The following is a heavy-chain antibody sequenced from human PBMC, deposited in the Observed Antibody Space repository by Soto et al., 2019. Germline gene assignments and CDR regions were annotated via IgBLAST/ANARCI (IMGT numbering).Heavy chain of an antibody. CDR3: ARGNIYGDYYYYYAMDV. Sequence: TSETLSLTCVVSGGSISSGDYSWSWIRQPPGKGLEWIGYIYHSGSTYYNPSLKSRVTISVDRSKNQFSLKLSSVTAADTALYYCARGNIYGDYYYYYAMDVWGQGTTVTVSS. J-gene: IGHJ6*02. CDR2: IYHSGST. V-gene: IGHV4-30-2*01. D-gene: IGHD4-17*01. CDR1: GGSISSGDYS.